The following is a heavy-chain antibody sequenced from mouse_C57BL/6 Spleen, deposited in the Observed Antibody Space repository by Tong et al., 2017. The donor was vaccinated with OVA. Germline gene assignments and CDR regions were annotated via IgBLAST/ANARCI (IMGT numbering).Heavy chain of an antibody. Sequence: EVQLQESGPELVKPGASVKISCKASGYSFTDYNMNWVKQSNGKSLEWIGVINPNYGTTSYNQKFKGKATLTVDKSSSTAYMELRSLTSEDSAVYYCTKSYYGNYGWFAYWGQGTLVTVSA. CDR1: GYSFTDYN. D-gene: IGHD2-1*01. J-gene: IGHJ3*01. CDR3: TKSYYGNYGWFAY. V-gene: IGHV1-39*01. CDR2: INPNYGTT.